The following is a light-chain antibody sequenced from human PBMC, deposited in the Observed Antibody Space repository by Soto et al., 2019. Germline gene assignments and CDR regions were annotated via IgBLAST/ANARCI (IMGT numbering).Light chain of an antibody. Sequence: QSVLTQPASVSGSPGQSITISCTGTSSDVGGHNSVSWYQQHPGKAPQLMIYDVNNRPSRVSNRFSGSKSGNTASLTISGLQAEDEADYYCSSYTISSTLFGGGTKLTVL. CDR2: DVN. CDR3: SSYTISSTL. V-gene: IGLV2-14*01. CDR1: SSDVGGHNS. J-gene: IGLJ3*02.